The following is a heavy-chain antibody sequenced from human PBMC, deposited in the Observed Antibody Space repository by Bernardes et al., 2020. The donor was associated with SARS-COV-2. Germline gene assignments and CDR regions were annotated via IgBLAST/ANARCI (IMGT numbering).Heavy chain of an antibody. D-gene: IGHD4-17*01. J-gene: IGHJ4*02. Sequence: LRIPCSAPGCTVSSNYLSWVRQAPGNGLEWVSVIYSGGSTYYADSVKGRFTISRDNSKNTLYLQMNSLRAEDTAVYYCAREQVRNDYGDYVDAGASYYFDYWGQGTLVTVSS. CDR1: GCTVSSNY. CDR2: IYSGGST. CDR3: AREQVRNDYGDYVDAGASYYFDY. V-gene: IGHV3-53*01.